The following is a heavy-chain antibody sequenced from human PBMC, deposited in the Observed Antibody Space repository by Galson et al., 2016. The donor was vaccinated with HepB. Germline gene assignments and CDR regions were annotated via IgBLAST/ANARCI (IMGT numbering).Heavy chain of an antibody. V-gene: IGHV3-23*01. CDR3: AKGLYGDYSYFDD. CDR1: GFTFNIYA. CDR2: IAGSGAPT. D-gene: IGHD4-17*01. J-gene: IGHJ4*02. Sequence: SLSLSCAASGFTFNIYAMSWVRQAPGKGLEWVAAIAGSGAPTDYADSVKGRFTISRDNSKNTLYLQMNCLRAEDTAVYYCAKGLYGDYSYFDDWGQGTLVTVSS.